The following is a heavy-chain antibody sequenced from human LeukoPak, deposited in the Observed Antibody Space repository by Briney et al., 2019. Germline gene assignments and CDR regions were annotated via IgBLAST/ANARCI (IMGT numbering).Heavy chain of an antibody. D-gene: IGHD2-2*03. CDR3: AGICIGYCSTSW. J-gene: IGHJ4*02. Sequence: PSETLSLTCTVSSGSISSSNYYWGWIRQPPGKGLEWIGNIYYSGSTYYNPSLKSRVTMSVDTSQNHFSLKLSSVTAADTAVYYCAGICIGYCSTSWWGQGTLVTVSS. V-gene: IGHV4-39*02. CDR1: SGSISSSNYY. CDR2: IYYSGST.